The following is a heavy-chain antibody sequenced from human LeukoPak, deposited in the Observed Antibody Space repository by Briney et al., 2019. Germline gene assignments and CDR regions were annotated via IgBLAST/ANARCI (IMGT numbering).Heavy chain of an antibody. CDR1: GFTFSTYS. CDR2: ISSSSTYI. J-gene: IGHJ4*02. CDR3: AREGYYGSGSYPGDY. Sequence: PGGSLRLSCAASGFTFSTYSMNWVRQAPGKGLEWVSSISSSSTYIYYADSVQGRFTISRDNAKNSLYLQMNSLRAEDTAVYYCAREGYYGSGSYPGDYWGQGTLVTVSS. D-gene: IGHD3-10*01. V-gene: IGHV3-21*01.